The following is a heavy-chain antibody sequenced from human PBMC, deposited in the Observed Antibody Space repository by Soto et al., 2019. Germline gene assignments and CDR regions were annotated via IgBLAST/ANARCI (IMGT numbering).Heavy chain of an antibody. Sequence: QVQLVESGGGVVQPGRSLRLSCAASGFTFSSYGMHWVRQAPGKGLEWVAVISYDGSNKYYADSVKGRFTISRDNSKNTLYLQMNSLRAEDTAVYYCAKDRQGGAARTRMDVWGQGTTVTVSS. J-gene: IGHJ6*02. D-gene: IGHD6-6*01. CDR3: AKDRQGGAARTRMDV. V-gene: IGHV3-30*18. CDR2: ISYDGSNK. CDR1: GFTFSSYG.